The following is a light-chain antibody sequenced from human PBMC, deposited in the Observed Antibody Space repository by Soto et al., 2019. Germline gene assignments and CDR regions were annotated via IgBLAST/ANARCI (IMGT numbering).Light chain of an antibody. CDR1: QGIKNW. CDR2: TGS. V-gene: IGKV1-12*01. Sequence: IQMTQSPSSLSASVGDRVTITCRASQGIKNWLAWYQQKPGKAPNLLIYTGSSLQSGVPSRFSGSGSGTDFTLTINSLQPEDFATYYCQQAASFPITFGQGTRLEIK. J-gene: IGKJ5*01. CDR3: QQAASFPIT.